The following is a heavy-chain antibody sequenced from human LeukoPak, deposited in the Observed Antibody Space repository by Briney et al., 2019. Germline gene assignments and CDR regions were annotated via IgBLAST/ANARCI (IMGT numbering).Heavy chain of an antibody. V-gene: IGHV3-20*04. CDR3: ARGKATYFYYYMDV. D-gene: IGHD5-12*01. J-gene: IGHJ6*03. CDR2: INWNGGST. CDR1: GFTFDDYG. Sequence: GGSLRLSCAASGFTFDDYGMSWVRQAPGKGLEWVSGINWNGGSTGYADSVKGRFTISRDNAKNSLYLQVNGLRAEDTALYYCARGKATYFYYYMDVWGKGTTVTVSS.